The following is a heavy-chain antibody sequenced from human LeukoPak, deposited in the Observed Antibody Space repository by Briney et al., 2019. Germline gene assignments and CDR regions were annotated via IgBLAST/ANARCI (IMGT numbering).Heavy chain of an antibody. J-gene: IGHJ4*02. Sequence: ASVKVSCKASGYTFTSYYMHWVRQAPGQGLEWMGIINPSGGSTSYAQKFQGRVTMTRDTSTSTVYMELSSLRSEDTAVYYCARDRRDIVVVPASWLSDYWGQGTLVTVSS. D-gene: IGHD2-2*01. CDR3: ARDRRDIVVVPASWLSDY. CDR2: INPSGGST. CDR1: GYTFTSYY. V-gene: IGHV1-46*01.